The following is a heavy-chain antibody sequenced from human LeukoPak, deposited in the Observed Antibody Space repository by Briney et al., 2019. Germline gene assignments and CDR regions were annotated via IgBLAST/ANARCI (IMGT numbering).Heavy chain of an antibody. CDR3: AKDDSSGYYHDH. V-gene: IGHV3-23*01. Sequence: GGSLRLSCVGSGFRFSNYAMNWVRQAPGKGLQWVSALSRSGSRTFYADSVKGRLTISRDNSKNTLYLQMDSLRAEDTAIYYCAKDDSSGYYHDHWGQGTLVTVSS. D-gene: IGHD3-22*01. J-gene: IGHJ5*02. CDR1: GFRFSNYA. CDR2: LSRSGSRT.